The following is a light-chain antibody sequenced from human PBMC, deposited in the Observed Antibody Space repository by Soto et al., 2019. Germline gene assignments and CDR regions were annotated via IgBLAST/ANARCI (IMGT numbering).Light chain of an antibody. CDR1: QSVSSN. V-gene: IGKV3-15*01. CDR2: GAS. Sequence: EIVLTQSPATLSVSPGGRATLSCRASQSVSSNLSWYQQIPGQAPRLLIYGASTRATDIPARFSGSGYGTEFTLTISSLQSEDFAVYYCQQYKDWFSITFGQGTRLEIK. J-gene: IGKJ5*01. CDR3: QQYKDWFSIT.